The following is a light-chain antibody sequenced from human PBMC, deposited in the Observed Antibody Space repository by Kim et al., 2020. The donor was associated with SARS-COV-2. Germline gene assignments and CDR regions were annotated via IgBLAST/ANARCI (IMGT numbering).Light chain of an antibody. Sequence: GRSITMSCTGTDSDVGGFNYVSCYQQHPGKAPKRMIYDVSTRPSGVSDRFSGSKSGNTASLTISGLQAEDEAVYYCSSYTSSISWVFGGGTQLTVL. CDR1: DSDVGGFNY. CDR2: DVS. J-gene: IGLJ3*02. V-gene: IGLV2-14*03. CDR3: SSYTSSISWV.